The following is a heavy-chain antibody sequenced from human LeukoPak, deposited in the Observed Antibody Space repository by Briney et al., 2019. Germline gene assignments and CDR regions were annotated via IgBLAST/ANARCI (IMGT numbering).Heavy chain of an antibody. J-gene: IGHJ4*02. D-gene: IGHD3-10*01. V-gene: IGHV3-48*02. CDR3: ARVWGSGSYFLGRLDY. CDR2: ISSSGSTI. Sequence: GGSLRLSCAASGFTFTTYTMNWVRQAPGKGLEWISYISSSGSTIYNADSVKGRFTISRDNAKNSLYLQMNSLRDEDTAVYYCARVWGSGSYFLGRLDYWGQGTLVTVSS. CDR1: GFTFTTYT.